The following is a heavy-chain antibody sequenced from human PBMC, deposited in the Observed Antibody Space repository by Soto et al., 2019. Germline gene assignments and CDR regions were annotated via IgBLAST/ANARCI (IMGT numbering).Heavy chain of an antibody. Sequence: SETLSLTCAVSGGSISSSNWWSWVRQPPGKGLEWIGEIYHSGSTNYNPSLKSRVTISVDKSKNQFSLKLSSVTAADTAVYYCASASDSSGYYADYWGQGTLVTVSS. CDR2: IYHSGST. CDR3: ASASDSSGYYADY. CDR1: GGSISSSNW. D-gene: IGHD3-22*01. V-gene: IGHV4-4*02. J-gene: IGHJ4*02.